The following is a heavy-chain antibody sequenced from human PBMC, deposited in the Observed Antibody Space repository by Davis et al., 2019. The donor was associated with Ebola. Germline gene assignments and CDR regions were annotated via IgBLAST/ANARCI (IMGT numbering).Heavy chain of an antibody. Sequence: PGGSLRLSCAASGLTFSSHPRHWVRQAPGKGLEWVAAISLDGSTQFYADSVKGRFTISRDNAKNSLYLQMNSLRDEDTAVYYCARDRTGNWGQGTLVTVSS. CDR3: ARDRTGN. D-gene: IGHD3-10*01. J-gene: IGHJ4*02. CDR2: ISLDGSTQ. CDR1: GLTFSSHP. V-gene: IGHV3-30*04.